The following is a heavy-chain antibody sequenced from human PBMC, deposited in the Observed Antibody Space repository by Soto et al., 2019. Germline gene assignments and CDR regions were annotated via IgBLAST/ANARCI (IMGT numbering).Heavy chain of an antibody. D-gene: IGHD2-21*02. CDR2: IDGSGGGA. CDR3: AKDAVSANGEWDWFDR. CDR1: EFTFRNYA. V-gene: IGHV3-23*01. J-gene: IGHJ5*02. Sequence: GGSLRLSCAASEFTFRNYAMTLVRQAPGKGLEWVSSIDGSGGGAYYSDSVKGRFTVSRDDSQKTLYLQMRSLRVDDTAVYYCAKDAVSANGEWDWFDRWRQGTLVTVSS.